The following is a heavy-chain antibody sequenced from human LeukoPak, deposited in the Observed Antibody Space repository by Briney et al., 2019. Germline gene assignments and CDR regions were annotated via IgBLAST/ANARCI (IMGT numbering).Heavy chain of an antibody. D-gene: IGHD6-6*01. V-gene: IGHV3-21*01. Sequence: GGSLRLSCSASGFTFSNYAMYWVRQAPGKGLEWVSSIDTSSSYIYYADSVKGRFTISRDNAKNSLYLQMNSLRAEDTAVYYCARSKAAPGAFDIWGQGTMVTVSS. CDR1: GFTFSNYA. J-gene: IGHJ3*02. CDR2: IDTSSSYI. CDR3: ARSKAAPGAFDI.